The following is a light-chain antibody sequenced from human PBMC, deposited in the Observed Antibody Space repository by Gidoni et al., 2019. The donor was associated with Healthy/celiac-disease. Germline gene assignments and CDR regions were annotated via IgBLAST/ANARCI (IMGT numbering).Light chain of an antibody. CDR2: DAA. Sequence: EIVLTQSPAPLSLSPGERATLSCRASQSVSSYLAWYQQKPGQAPRLLLYDAANRATGIPARFSGSGSGTDFTLTISSLEPEDFAVYYCQQRSNWTFXQXTKVEIK. CDR1: QSVSSY. J-gene: IGKJ1*01. CDR3: QQRSNWT. V-gene: IGKV3-11*01.